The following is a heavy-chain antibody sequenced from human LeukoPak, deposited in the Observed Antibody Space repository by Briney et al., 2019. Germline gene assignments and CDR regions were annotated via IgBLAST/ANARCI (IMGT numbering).Heavy chain of an antibody. CDR1: GFSLSGYW. Sequence: PGGSLRLSCAASGFSLSGYWMSWVRQAPGKGLEWVARLHADGNERYFVHSVKGRFTVSGDNAKNSLYLQMNSLRVEDTAVYYCARGGYSFDYLGQGTLVTVSS. CDR2: LHADGNER. V-gene: IGHV3-7*01. J-gene: IGHJ4*02. CDR3: ARGGYSFDY. D-gene: IGHD5-12*01.